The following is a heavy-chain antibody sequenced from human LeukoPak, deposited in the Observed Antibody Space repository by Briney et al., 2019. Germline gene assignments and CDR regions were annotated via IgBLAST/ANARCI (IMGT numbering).Heavy chain of an antibody. CDR1: GYTFTGYY. D-gene: IGHD2-2*01. CDR2: INPNSGDT. Sequence: ASVKVSCKASGYTFTGYYTHWVRQAPGQGLEWMGWINPNSGDTNYAQKFQGRVTMTRDTSTSTGYMELSGLISDDTAVYYCARDGYCSSTSCWYYYYMDVWGKGTTVTVSS. J-gene: IGHJ6*03. CDR3: ARDGYCSSTSCWYYYYMDV. V-gene: IGHV1-2*02.